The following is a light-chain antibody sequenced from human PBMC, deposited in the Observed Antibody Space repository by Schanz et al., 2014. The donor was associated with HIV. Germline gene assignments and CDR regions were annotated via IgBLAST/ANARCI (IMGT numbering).Light chain of an antibody. Sequence: EIVLTQSPATLSVSPGERASLSCRASESIGNSLAWYQQKSGQAPRLLIYSASYRAPGVPARFSGSGSGTDFTLTISGLEPEDFAVYYCQHYGDSRGTFGGGTEVDIK. J-gene: IGKJ4*01. CDR3: QHYGDSRGT. V-gene: IGKV3-20*01. CDR2: SAS. CDR1: ESIGNS.